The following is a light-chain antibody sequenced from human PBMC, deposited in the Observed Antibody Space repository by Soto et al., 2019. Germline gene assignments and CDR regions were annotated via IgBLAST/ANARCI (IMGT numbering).Light chain of an antibody. J-gene: IGKJ5*01. Sequence: EIVMAQSPDTLSVSPGERATLSCRSSQSVSDRVVWYQQKSGQAPSLLIYAASTRAAGVPARFSGSGSGTEFTLTISSLQSEDFAVYYCQQYNNWPRITFGQGTRLEI. CDR1: QSVSDR. V-gene: IGKV3-15*01. CDR2: AAS. CDR3: QQYNNWPRIT.